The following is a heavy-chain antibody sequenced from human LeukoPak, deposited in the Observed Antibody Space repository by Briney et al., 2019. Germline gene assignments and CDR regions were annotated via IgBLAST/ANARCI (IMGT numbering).Heavy chain of an antibody. Sequence: KPSESLSLTCAVCGGSFTGYYWSWIRQPPGTALEWIGEINHSGSTNYNPSLKSRVTISVDTSKNQFSLKLSSMTAADTAVYYCARSQLQLDFYGMDVWGQGTTVTVSS. CDR1: GGSFTGYY. J-gene: IGHJ6*02. D-gene: IGHD4-11*01. CDR3: ARSQLQLDFYGMDV. V-gene: IGHV4-34*01. CDR2: INHSGST.